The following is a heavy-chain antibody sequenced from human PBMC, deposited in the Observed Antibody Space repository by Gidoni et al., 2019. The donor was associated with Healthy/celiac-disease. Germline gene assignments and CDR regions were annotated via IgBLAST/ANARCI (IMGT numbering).Heavy chain of an antibody. V-gene: IGHV4-31*03. CDR2: IYYSGST. CDR3: ARALRAAAGYFDP. D-gene: IGHD6-13*01. CDR1: GGSISSGGYY. J-gene: IGHJ5*02. Sequence: QVQLQESGPGLVKPSQTLSLTGTVPGGSISSGGYYWSWIRQHPGKGLEWIGYIYYSGSTYYNPSLKSRVTISVDTSKNQFSLKLSSVTAADTAVYYCARALRAAAGYFDPWGQGTLVTVSS.